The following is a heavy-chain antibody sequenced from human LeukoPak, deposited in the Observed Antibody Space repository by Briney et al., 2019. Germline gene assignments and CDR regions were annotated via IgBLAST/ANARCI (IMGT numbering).Heavy chain of an antibody. D-gene: IGHD6-13*01. V-gene: IGHV3-21*01. J-gene: IGHJ6*02. CDR3: ARDQLVLYGMDV. CDR1: GFTFSSYS. CDR2: ISSNNNYI. Sequence: PGGSLRLSCAASGFTFSSYSMNWVRQAPGKGLEWVSSISSNNNYILYADSVKGRFTISRDNAKNSLYLQMNSLRAEDTAVYYCARDQLVLYGMDVWGQGTTVTVSS.